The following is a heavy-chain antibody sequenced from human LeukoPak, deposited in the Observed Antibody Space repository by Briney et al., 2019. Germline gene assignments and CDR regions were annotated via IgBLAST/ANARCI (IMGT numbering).Heavy chain of an antibody. CDR1: GGTFSSYA. D-gene: IGHD2-15*01. J-gene: IGHJ5*02. CDR2: ISAYNSDT. CDR3: ATHCSGVSCYGSDGP. V-gene: IGHV1-18*01. Sequence: ASVKVSCKASGGTFSSYAISWARQAPGQGLEWMGWISAYNSDTNYAQEFHGRVTMTTDTPTSTAYMELRSLRSDDTAVYYCATHCSGVSCYGSDGPWGQGTLVTVSS.